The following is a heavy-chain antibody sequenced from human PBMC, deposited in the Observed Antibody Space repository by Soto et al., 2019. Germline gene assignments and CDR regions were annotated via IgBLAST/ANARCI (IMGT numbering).Heavy chain of an antibody. CDR2: YYYTGST. CDR1: GGSFSSGGYY. V-gene: IGHV4-31*03. D-gene: IGHD2-21*01. Sequence: PSETLSLTCSAAGGSFSSGGYYRTWILQPPGKGLEWIGYYYYTGSTYYNPSLKSRVSISADTSKSPFSLNLNSVTAADTAVYYCVMKLGDPVYWGHGNLVTVSS. J-gene: IGHJ4*01. CDR3: VMKLGDPVY.